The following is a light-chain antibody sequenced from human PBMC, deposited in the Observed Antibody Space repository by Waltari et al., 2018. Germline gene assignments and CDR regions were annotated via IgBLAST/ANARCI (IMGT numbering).Light chain of an antibody. CDR3: QRYSGYPPT. CDR1: QSINTW. V-gene: IGKV1-5*03. Sequence: DIQMTQSPFTLSASVGDRITITCRASQSINTWLAWYQQKPGKAPKLLISKASSLQSEVPSRFSGSGFGTEFTLTISSLQPDDSATYYCQRYSGYPPTFGGGTKVEIK. J-gene: IGKJ4*01. CDR2: KAS.